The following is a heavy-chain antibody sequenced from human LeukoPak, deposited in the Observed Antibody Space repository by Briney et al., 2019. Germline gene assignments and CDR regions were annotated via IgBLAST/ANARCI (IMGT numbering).Heavy chain of an antibody. J-gene: IGHJ4*02. V-gene: IGHV3-66*01. Sequence: GGSLRLSCAASGFTVSSNYMSWVRQAPGKGLEWVSIIHSGGATYYANSVKGRFTISRDNSQNTLYLQMHSLKVEDTAIYYCARGLYTSGWLDYWGQGTLVTVSS. CDR3: ARGLYTSGWLDY. D-gene: IGHD6-19*01. CDR1: GFTVSSNY. CDR2: IHSGGAT.